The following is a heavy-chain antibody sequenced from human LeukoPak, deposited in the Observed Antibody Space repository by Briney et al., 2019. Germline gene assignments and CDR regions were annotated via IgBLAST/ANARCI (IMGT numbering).Heavy chain of an antibody. CDR3: ARGVRGVMSHFDY. J-gene: IGHJ4*02. D-gene: IGHD3-10*01. CDR2: ISSSGSFI. CDR1: GFTFSTYS. Sequence: PGGSLRLSCGASGFTFSTYSMSWVRQAPGMGLEWVSSISSSGSFIYYPDSVKGRFSISRDNAKNSLYLQMNSVRAEDAAVYYCARGVRGVMSHFDYWGQGILVTVSS. V-gene: IGHV3-21*01.